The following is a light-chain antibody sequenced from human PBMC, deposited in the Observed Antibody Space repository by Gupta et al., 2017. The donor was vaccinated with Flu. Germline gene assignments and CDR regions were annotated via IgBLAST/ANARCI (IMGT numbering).Light chain of an antibody. V-gene: IGLV3-21*02. Sequence: SYVLSQPPSVSVAPGQTATSVCEGNNIGGRSVHWYQQRPGQAPVLVLYDDTDRPADIPERFSGSNSGNTATLTIASVAAGDEADYFCQVWDSSSAPWVFGGGTKLTVL. CDR1: NIGGRS. J-gene: IGLJ3*02. CDR3: QVWDSSSAPWV. CDR2: DDT.